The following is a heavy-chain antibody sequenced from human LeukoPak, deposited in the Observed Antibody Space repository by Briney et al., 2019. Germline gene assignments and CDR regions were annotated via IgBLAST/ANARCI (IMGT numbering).Heavy chain of an antibody. V-gene: IGHV3-23*01. CDR1: GFTFSSFA. D-gene: IGHD2-15*01. J-gene: IGHJ4*02. CDR3: AKRKNSPGYSSLDQ. CDR2: VSRTGSIK. Sequence: GGSLRLSCVASGFTFSSFALDWVRQAPGRGLEWISVVSRTGSIKYYADSVKGRFTVSRDNSKNTVYLQMNSLRVDDSAVYYCAKRKNSPGYSSLDQWGQGTLVTVSS.